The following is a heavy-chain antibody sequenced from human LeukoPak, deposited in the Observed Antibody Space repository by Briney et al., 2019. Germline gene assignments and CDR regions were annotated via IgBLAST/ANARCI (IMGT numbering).Heavy chain of an antibody. J-gene: IGHJ4*02. V-gene: IGHV3-15*01. CDR1: GFTFTNAW. D-gene: IGHD4-17*01. CDR3: TTAPKPYGDYVDY. Sequence: GGSIRLSCAASGFTFTNAWMNWVRQAPGKGLEWVGRIKSKSDGGTTDYAAPVKGRFAISRDDSKNTLYLQMNSLGSEDTAVYYCTTAPKPYGDYVDYWGQGTLVTVSS. CDR2: IKSKSDGGTT.